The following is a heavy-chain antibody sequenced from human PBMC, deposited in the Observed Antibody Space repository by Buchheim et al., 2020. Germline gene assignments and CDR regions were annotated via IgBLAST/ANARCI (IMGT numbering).Heavy chain of an antibody. J-gene: IGHJ6*02. CDR2: IYTSGST. CDR3: ARENDPRSYYYYGMDV. CDR1: GGSISSGSYY. V-gene: IGHV4-61*02. D-gene: IGHD3-16*01. Sequence: QVQLQESGPGLVKPSQTLSLTCTVSGGSISSGSYYWSWIRQPAGKGLEWIGRIYTSGSTNYNPSLKSRVTISVDTSKQQFSLKLSSVTAADTAVYYCARENDPRSYYYYGMDVWGQGTT.